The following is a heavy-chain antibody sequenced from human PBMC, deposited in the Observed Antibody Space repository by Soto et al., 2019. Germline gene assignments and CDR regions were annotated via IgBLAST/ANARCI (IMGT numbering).Heavy chain of an antibody. D-gene: IGHD1-1*01. J-gene: IGHJ4*02. V-gene: IGHV4-34*01. CDR1: GGSFRGYY. CDR2: INHSGST. Sequence: QVQLQQWGAGLLKPSETLSLTCAVYGGSFRGYYWSWIRQPPGKGLEWIGEINHSGSTNYNPSLRSRVTIAVDTSKNQFSLKLTSVTAADTAVYYCASALGYTSGPLPIDYWGQGTLVPVSS. CDR3: ASALGYTSGPLPIDY.